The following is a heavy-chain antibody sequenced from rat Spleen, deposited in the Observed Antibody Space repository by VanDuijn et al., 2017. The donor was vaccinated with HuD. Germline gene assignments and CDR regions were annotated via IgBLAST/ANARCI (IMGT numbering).Heavy chain of an antibody. CDR3: ARDYSNYFPYWYFDL. CDR1: GFTFSDFN. D-gene: IGHD1-2*01. V-gene: IGHV5-7*01. Sequence: EVQLVGSGGGLVQPGRSLKLSCAVSGFTFSDFNIAWVRQAPNKCLEWVATINYDGSRTYYRDSVKGRFTISRDNAKNTQYLQMDSLRSEDTATYYCARDYSNYFPYWYFDLWGPGTMVTVSS. J-gene: IGHJ1*01. CDR2: INYDGSRT.